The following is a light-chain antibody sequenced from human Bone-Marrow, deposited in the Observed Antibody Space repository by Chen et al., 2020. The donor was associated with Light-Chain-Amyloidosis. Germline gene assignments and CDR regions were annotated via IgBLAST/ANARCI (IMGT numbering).Light chain of an antibody. CDR2: TDN. V-gene: IGLV1-44*01. CDR3: AAWDGSLDGWV. J-gene: IGLJ3*02. Sequence: QPVLTQPPSASATPGQRFPISCSGSSSNIGTKNVNWYQQLPGTAPKLLIYTDNQRPSGVPDRFSGSKSGTSASLASSGLQSEDEADYYCAAWDGSLDGWVFGGGTKLTVL. CDR1: SSNIGTKN.